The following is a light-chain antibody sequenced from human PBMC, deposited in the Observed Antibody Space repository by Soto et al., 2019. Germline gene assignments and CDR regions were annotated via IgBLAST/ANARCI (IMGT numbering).Light chain of an antibody. CDR3: QEYDNWPPEGP. J-gene: IGKJ1*01. Sequence: EIVLTQSPATLSLSPGERATLSCRASQSVGRNLAWYQQQPGQAPRLHIYDASNRATGIPARFSGGGSGTDFTLTISSLQSEDVAVYFCQEYDNWPPEGPFGQGTKVEI. V-gene: IGKV3-11*01. CDR1: QSVGRN. CDR2: DAS.